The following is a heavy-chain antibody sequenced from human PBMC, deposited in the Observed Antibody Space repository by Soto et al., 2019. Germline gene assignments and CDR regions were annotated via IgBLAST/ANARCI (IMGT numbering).Heavy chain of an antibody. V-gene: IGHV3-23*01. CDR1: GFIFENFG. J-gene: IGHJ5*02. CDR3: AKNQGVELVPLATVDWFDP. CDR2: ISGSGFKK. D-gene: IGHD1-26*01. Sequence: GGSLRLSCAASGFIFENFGMSWVRQAPGKGLEWISSISGSGFKKYYADSVEGRFTISRDNSKSTVYLELNNLSAEDTAVYHCAKNQGVELVPLATVDWFDPWGQGSVVTVSS.